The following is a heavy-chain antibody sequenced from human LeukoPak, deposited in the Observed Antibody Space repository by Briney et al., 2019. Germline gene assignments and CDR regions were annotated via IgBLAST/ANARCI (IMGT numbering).Heavy chain of an antibody. CDR3: ARAYRRYDFWSGYYTDSYYYYYMDV. CDR1: GGTFSSYA. J-gene: IGHJ6*03. Sequence: SVKVSCKASGGTFSSYAISWVRQAPGQGLEWMGGIIPIFGTANYAQKFQGRVTITTDESTSTAYMELSSLRSEDTAVYYCARAYRRYDFWSGYYTDSYYYYYMDVWGKGTTVTVSS. D-gene: IGHD3-3*01. V-gene: IGHV1-69*05. CDR2: IIPIFGTA.